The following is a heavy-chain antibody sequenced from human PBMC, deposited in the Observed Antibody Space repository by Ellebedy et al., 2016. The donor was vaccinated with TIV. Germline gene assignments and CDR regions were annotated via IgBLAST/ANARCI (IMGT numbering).Heavy chain of an antibody. CDR2: INPSGGST. D-gene: IGHD3-10*01. V-gene: IGHV1-46*01. J-gene: IGHJ6*02. CDR1: GYTFTSYY. Sequence: ASVKVSXXASGYTFTSYYMHWVRQAPGQGLEWMGIINPSGGSTSYAQKFQGRVTMTRDTSTSTVYMELSSLRSEDTAVYYCARDVVRGVIITFYYGMDVWGQGTTVTVSS. CDR3: ARDVVRGVIITFYYGMDV.